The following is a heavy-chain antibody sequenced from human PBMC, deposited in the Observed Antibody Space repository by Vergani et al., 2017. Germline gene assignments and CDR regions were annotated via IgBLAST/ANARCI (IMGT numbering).Heavy chain of an antibody. CDR1: GGTFSSYT. V-gene: IGHV1-69*02. CDR3: ARAAGRVDCSGGSCYSGNYYYGMDF. J-gene: IGHJ6*02. Sequence: QVQLVQSGAEVKKPGSSVKVSCKASGGTFSSYTISWVRQAPGQGLEWMGRIIPILGIANYAQKFKGRVTITADKSKSTAYMELSSLGSEDTAVYYCARAAGRVDCSGGSCYSGNYYYGMDFWGQGTTVTVSS. CDR2: IIPILGIA. D-gene: IGHD2-15*01.